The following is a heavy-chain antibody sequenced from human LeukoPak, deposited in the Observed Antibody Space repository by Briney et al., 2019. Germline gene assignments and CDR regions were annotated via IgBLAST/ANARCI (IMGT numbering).Heavy chain of an antibody. Sequence: GGSLRLSCAASGFTFSSYGMHWVRQAPGKGLEWVAFIRYDGSNKYYADSVKGRFTISRDNSKNTLHLQMNSLRAEDTAVYYCATFTYYYDSSGYSQGDYWGQGTLVTVSS. CDR3: ATFTYYYDSSGYSQGDY. D-gene: IGHD3-22*01. CDR1: GFTFSSYG. J-gene: IGHJ4*02. CDR2: IRYDGSNK. V-gene: IGHV3-30*02.